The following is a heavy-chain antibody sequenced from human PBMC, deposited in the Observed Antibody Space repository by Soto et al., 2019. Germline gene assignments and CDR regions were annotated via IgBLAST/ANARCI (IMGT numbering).Heavy chain of an antibody. J-gene: IGHJ5*02. D-gene: IGHD3-16*01. CDR3: AGGRGPLNWFDP. Sequence: EVQLVESGGGLVQPGGSLRLSCAASGFTFSSYSMNWVRQAPGKGLEWVSYISSSSSTIYYADSVKGRFTISRDNAKNALDLQMNRLRDEDTAVYYWAGGRGPLNWFDPWGQGTLVTVSS. CDR1: GFTFSSYS. V-gene: IGHV3-48*02. CDR2: ISSSSSTI.